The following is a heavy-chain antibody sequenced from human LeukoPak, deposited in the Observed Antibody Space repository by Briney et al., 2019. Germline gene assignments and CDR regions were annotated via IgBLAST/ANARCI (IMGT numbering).Heavy chain of an antibody. J-gene: IGHJ4*02. CDR1: GYTFIDYG. V-gene: IGHV1-18*01. CDR3: ARDAAAAGPFDY. D-gene: IGHD6-13*01. Sequence: ASVKVSCKASGYTFIDYGVSWVRQAPGQGLEWMGWISTYNGHTYYAQKLQGRVTMTTGTSTSTAYVELRSLRSDDTAVYYCARDAAAAGPFDYWGQGTLVTVSS. CDR2: ISTYNGHT.